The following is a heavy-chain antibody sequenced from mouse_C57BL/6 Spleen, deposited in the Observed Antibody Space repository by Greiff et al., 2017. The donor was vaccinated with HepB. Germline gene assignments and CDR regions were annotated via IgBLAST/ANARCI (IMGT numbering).Heavy chain of an antibody. D-gene: IGHD1-1*02. Sequence: QVQLQQPGAELVRPGSSVKLSCKASGYTFTSYWMDWVKQRPGQGLEWIGNIYPSDSETHYNQKFKDKATLTVDKSSSTAYMQLSSLTSEDSAVYYCAKSGSYNAMDYWGQGTSVTVSS. CDR2: IYPSDSET. J-gene: IGHJ4*01. V-gene: IGHV1-61*01. CDR1: GYTFTSYW. CDR3: AKSGSYNAMDY.